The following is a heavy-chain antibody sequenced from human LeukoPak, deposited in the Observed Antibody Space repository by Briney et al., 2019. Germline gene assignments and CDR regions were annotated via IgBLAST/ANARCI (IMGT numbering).Heavy chain of an antibody. J-gene: IGHJ5*02. Sequence: PSETLSLTCSVSGIPLSNYYWNWIRQSPGKGLEWIGYIYYSGSTDYNPSLKSRVTMSIDMSKRQFFLELSSVTAADTAVYYCARGGVVGTMLRGINWFDPWGPGTLVAVSS. D-gene: IGHD3-10*01. V-gene: IGHV4-59*01. CDR1: GIPLSNYY. CDR2: IYYSGST. CDR3: ARGGVVGTMLRGINWFDP.